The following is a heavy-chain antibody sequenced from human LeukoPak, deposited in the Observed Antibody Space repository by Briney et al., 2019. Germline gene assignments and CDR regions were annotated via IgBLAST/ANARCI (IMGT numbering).Heavy chain of an antibody. J-gene: IGHJ3*02. CDR1: GYTFTSYA. CDR3: AGKIAWWALDI. D-gene: IGHD2-8*02. CDR2: INTNTWNP. Sequence: GASVKVSCKASGYTFTSYAMNWVRQAPGQGLEWMGWINTNTWNPTYAQGFTGRFVFSLDTSVSTAYLQISSLKAEDTAVYYCAGKIAWWALDIWGQGTMVTVSS. V-gene: IGHV7-4-1*02.